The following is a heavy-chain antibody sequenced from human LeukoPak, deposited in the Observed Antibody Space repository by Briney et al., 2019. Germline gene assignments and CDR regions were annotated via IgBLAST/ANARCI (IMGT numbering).Heavy chain of an antibody. CDR3: ARGVYIAAAQYAY. CDR2: IYYGGTT. V-gene: IGHV4-59*01. CDR1: GGSISSYY. D-gene: IGHD6-13*01. Sequence: KASETLSLTCTVSGGSISSYYWSWIRQSPGKGLEWIGYIYYGGTTNYNPSLKSRVTISVDTSKNQFSLKLSSVTAADTAVYYCARGVYIAAAQYAYWGQGTLVTVSS. J-gene: IGHJ4*02.